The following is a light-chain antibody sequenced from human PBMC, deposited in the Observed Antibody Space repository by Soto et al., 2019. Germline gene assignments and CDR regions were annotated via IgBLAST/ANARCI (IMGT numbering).Light chain of an antibody. J-gene: IGKJ4*01. Sequence: DIVMTQSPDSLAVSLGERATINCKSSQSVLSSSNNKNYLAWYQQKPGQPPKWLIYWASTRESGVPDRFSGSGSGTDFTLTISSLQAEDVAVYYCQQYYSTPLTFGGGAKVEIK. CDR3: QQYYSTPLT. CDR2: WAS. V-gene: IGKV4-1*01. CDR1: QSVLSSSNNKNY.